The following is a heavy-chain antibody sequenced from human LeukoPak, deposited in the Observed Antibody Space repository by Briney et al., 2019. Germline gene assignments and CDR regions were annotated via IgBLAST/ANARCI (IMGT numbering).Heavy chain of an antibody. Sequence: SETLSLTCIVSGGSISSYYWSWIRQPPGKGLEWIGYIYYSGSTNYNPSLKSRVTISVDTSKNQFSLKLSSVTAADTAVYYCARGGLNYYDSSGYYYVGAFDIWGQGTMVTVSS. J-gene: IGHJ3*02. CDR3: ARGGLNYYDSSGYYYVGAFDI. D-gene: IGHD3-22*01. CDR2: IYYSGST. V-gene: IGHV4-59*01. CDR1: GGSISSYY.